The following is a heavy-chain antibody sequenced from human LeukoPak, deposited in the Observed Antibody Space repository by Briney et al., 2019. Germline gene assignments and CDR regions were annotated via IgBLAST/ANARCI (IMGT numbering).Heavy chain of an antibody. CDR3: TTVPGVVVAQSYSPPFDY. CDR1: GFTFSNAW. Sequence: GGSLRLSCAASGFTFSNAWMSWVRQAPGKVLEWVGRIKSKTDGGTTDYAAPVKGRFTISRDDSKNTLYLQMNSLKTEDTAVYYCTTVPGVVVAQSYSPPFDYWGQGTLVTVSS. D-gene: IGHD2-15*01. CDR2: IKSKTDGGTT. J-gene: IGHJ4*02. V-gene: IGHV3-15*01.